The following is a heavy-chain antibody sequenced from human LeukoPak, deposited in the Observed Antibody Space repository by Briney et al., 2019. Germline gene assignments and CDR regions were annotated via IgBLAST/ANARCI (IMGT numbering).Heavy chain of an antibody. CDR2: TNRNGGSK. CDR1: GFIFDDYG. J-gene: IGHJ3*02. V-gene: IGHV3-20*01. D-gene: IGHD3-10*01. Sequence: GGSLRLSCAASGFIFDDYGMRWVRQAPGKGLEWVSGTNRNGGSKGYSDSVKGRFTISRDNAKNSLYLQMNSLRAEDTSLYHCARKSGFREDSLDIWGQGTMVTVSS. CDR3: ARKSGFREDSLDI.